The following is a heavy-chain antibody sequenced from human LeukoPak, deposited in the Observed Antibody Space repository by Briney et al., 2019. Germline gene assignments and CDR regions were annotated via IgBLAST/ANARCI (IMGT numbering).Heavy chain of an antibody. V-gene: IGHV4-34*01. CDR3: ARLDAYSSSSNYYYYMDV. J-gene: IGHJ6*03. D-gene: IGHD6-6*01. CDR2: INHSGRT. Sequence: SETLSLTCAVYGESFSGYYWSWIRQPPGKGLEWLGEINHSGRTNYNPSLKSRVTISVDTSKSQFSLKLSSVTAADTAVYYCARLDAYSSSSNYYYYMDVWGKGTTVTVSS. CDR1: GESFSGYY.